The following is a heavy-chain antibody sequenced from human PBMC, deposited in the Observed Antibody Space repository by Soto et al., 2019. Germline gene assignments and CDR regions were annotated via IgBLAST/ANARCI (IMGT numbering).Heavy chain of an antibody. J-gene: IGHJ3*02. CDR2: ISYDGSNK. CDR3: AKDGFEWEPAPI. CDR1: GFTFSSYG. V-gene: IGHV3-30*18. D-gene: IGHD1-26*01. Sequence: PGGSLRLSCAASGFTFSSYGMHWVRQAPGKGLEWVAVISYDGSNKYYADSVKGRFTISRDNSKNTLYLQMNSLRAEDTAVYYCAKDGFEWEPAPIWGQGTMVTVSS.